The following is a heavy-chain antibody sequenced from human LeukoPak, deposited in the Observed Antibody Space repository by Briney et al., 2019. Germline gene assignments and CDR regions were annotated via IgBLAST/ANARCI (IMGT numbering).Heavy chain of an antibody. V-gene: IGHV3-23*01. CDR1: GFTFSSYA. D-gene: IGHD2-15*01. Sequence: GGSLRLSCAASGFTFSSYAMSRVRQAPGKGLEWVSAISGSGGSTYYADSVKGRFTISRDNSKNTLYLQVNSLRAEDTAVYYCAKDPLYCSGGSCYVQSYYFDYWGQGTLVTVSS. CDR3: AKDPLYCSGGSCYVQSYYFDY. J-gene: IGHJ4*02. CDR2: ISGSGGST.